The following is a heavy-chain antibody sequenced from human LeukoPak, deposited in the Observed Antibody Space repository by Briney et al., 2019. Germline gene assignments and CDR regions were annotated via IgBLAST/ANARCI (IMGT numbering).Heavy chain of an antibody. CDR1: GFTFEDYA. V-gene: IGHV3-9*01. CDR2: ISWNSGSI. CDR3: AKGHIVVVPAAADY. Sequence: GGSLRLSCAASGFTFEDYAMHWVRQAPGKGLEWVSGISWNSGSIGYADSVKGRFTISRDNAKNSLYLQMNSLRAEDTALYYCAKGHIVVVPAAADYWGQGTLVTASS. D-gene: IGHD2-2*01. J-gene: IGHJ4*02.